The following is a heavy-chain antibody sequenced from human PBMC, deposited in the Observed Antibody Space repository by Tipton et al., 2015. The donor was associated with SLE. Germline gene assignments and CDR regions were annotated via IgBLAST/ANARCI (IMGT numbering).Heavy chain of an antibody. D-gene: IGHD2-15*01. CDR2: INHSGST. J-gene: IGHJ6*02. CDR3: ARQGRDYYYGMDV. V-gene: IGHV4-34*01. CDR1: GGSFSGYY. Sequence: TLSLTCAVYGGSFSGYYWSWIRQPPGKGLEWIGEINHSGSTNYNPPLKSRFTISVDTSKNQFSLKLSSVTAADTAVYYCARQGRDYYYGMDVWGQGTTVTVSS.